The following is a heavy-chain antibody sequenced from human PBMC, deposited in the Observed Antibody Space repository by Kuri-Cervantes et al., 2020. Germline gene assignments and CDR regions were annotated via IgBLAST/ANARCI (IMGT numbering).Heavy chain of an antibody. J-gene: IGHJ4*02. V-gene: IGHV3-23*01. D-gene: IGHD2-2*01. Sequence: GESLKISCAASGFTFSSYAMHWVRQAPGKGLEWVSAISGSGGSTYYADSVKGRFTISRDNSKNTLYLQMNSLRAEDTAVYYCAKSVVPAASGDYWGQGTLVTVSS. CDR3: AKSVVPAASGDY. CDR1: GFTFSSYA. CDR2: ISGSGGST.